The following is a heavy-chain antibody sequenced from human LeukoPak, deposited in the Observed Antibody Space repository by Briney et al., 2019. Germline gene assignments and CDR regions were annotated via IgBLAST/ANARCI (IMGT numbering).Heavy chain of an antibody. CDR1: GGSISSGGYY. J-gene: IGHJ4*02. V-gene: IGHV4-31*03. D-gene: IGHD3-22*01. CDR2: IYYSGST. CDR3: ARTGITMIVDYFDY. Sequence: PSETLSLTCTVSGGSISSGGYYWSWIRQHPGKGLEWIGYIYYSGSTYYNPSLKSRVTISVDTSKNQFSLKLSSVTAADTAVYYCARTGITMIVDYFDYWGQGTLVTVSS.